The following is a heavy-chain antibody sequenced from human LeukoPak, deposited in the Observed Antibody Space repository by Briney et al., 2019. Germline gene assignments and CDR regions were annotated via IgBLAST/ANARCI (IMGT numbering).Heavy chain of an antibody. CDR2: INPNSGGT. J-gene: IGHJ4*02. CDR1: GYTFTGYY. Sequence: EASVKVSCKASGYTFTGYYMHWVRQAPGQGLEWMGWINPNSGGTNYAQKFQGRVTMTRDTSTSTAYMELRSLRSDDTAVYYCARDLLLHSGWFPGYWGQGTLVTVSS. CDR3: ARDLLLHSGWFPGY. D-gene: IGHD6-19*01. V-gene: IGHV1-2*02.